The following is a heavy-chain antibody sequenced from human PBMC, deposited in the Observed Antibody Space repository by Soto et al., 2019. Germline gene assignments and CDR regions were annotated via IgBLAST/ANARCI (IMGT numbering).Heavy chain of an antibody. CDR2: IYSDGRT. CDR3: ARGGEGIALFFDY. V-gene: IGHV3-66*01. CDR1: GFSVSTNY. Sequence: GGSLRLSCEVSGFSVSTNYMTWVRQAPGKGLEWVSIIYSDGRTFFADSVRDRFTISRDNSKNTLNLQMSSLRAEDTAVYYCARGGEGIALFFDYWGQGTLVTVSS. J-gene: IGHJ4*02. D-gene: IGHD6-13*01.